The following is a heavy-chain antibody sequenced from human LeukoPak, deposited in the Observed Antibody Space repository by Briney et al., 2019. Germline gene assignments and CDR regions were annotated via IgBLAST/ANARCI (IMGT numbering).Heavy chain of an antibody. V-gene: IGHV1-8*01. CDR3: ARFGGTSRARNYYSYYYMDV. D-gene: IGHD2-2*01. J-gene: IGHJ6*03. CDR1: GYTFTSYD. CDR2: MNPNSGNT. Sequence: ASVKVSCKASGYTFTSYDINWVRQATGQGLEWMGWMNPNSGNTGYAQKFQGRVAMTRDTSISTAYMELSSLRSEDTAVYYCARFGGTSRARNYYSYYYMDVRGKGTTVTVSS.